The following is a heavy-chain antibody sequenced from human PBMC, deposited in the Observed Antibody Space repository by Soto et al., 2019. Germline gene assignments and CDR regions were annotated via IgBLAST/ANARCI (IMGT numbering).Heavy chain of an antibody. CDR3: ARVNTRLYCSSTSCLETFDY. D-gene: IGHD2-2*01. CDR2: TYYRSKWYN. J-gene: IGHJ4*02. Sequence: PLQTVIVRCAISGSRLSRESAAWNWIRQSPSRGLEWLGRTYYRSKWYNDYAVSVKSRITINPDTSKNQFSLQLNSVTPEDTAVYYCARVNTRLYCSSTSCLETFDYWGQGTLVTVSS. CDR1: GSRLSRESAA. V-gene: IGHV6-1*01.